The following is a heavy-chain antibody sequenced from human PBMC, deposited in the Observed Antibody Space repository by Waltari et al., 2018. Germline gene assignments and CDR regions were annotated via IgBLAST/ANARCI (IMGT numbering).Heavy chain of an antibody. V-gene: IGHV4-39*07. D-gene: IGHD6-19*01. CDR2: INHSGST. Sequence: QLQLQESGPGLVKPSETLSLTCTVSGGSISSSSYYWSWIRQPPGKGLEWIGEINHSGSTNYNPSLKSRVTISVDTSKNQFSLKLSSVTAADTAVYYCAIAVAGTSDAFDIWGQGTMVTVSS. CDR1: GGSISSSSYY. CDR3: AIAVAGTSDAFDI. J-gene: IGHJ3*02.